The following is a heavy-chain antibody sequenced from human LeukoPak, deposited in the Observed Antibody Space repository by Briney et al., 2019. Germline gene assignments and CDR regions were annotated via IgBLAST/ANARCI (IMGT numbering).Heavy chain of an antibody. V-gene: IGHV3-23*01. CDR1: GFTFSSYG. J-gene: IGHJ4*02. CDR2: ISGSGGST. Sequence: PGGSLRLSCAASGFTFSSYGMSWVRQAPGKGLEWVSAISGSGGSTYYADSVKGRFTISRDNSKNTLYLQMNSLRAEDTAVYYCARVVPATDYGSGSYFWDPYYFDYWGQGTMVTVSS. D-gene: IGHD3-10*01. CDR3: ARVVPATDYGSGSYFWDPYYFDY.